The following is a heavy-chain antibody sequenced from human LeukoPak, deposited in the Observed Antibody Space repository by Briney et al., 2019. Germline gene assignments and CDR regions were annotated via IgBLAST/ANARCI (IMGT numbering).Heavy chain of an antibody. CDR1: GFTVSSKY. V-gene: IGHV3-66*01. CDR2: IYTGETT. J-gene: IGHJ4*01. CDR3: AKVGAVAAFEN. D-gene: IGHD6-19*01. Sequence: PGGSLRLSCAASGFTVSSKYMSWVRQAPGQGLEWVSVIYTGETTYYADSVKGRFTISRDNSKNTLYLQMDGLRVEDTAVYYCAKVGAVAAFENWGHGTLVTVSS.